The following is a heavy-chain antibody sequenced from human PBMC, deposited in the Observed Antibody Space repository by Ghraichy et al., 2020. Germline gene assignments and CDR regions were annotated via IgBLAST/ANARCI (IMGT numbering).Heavy chain of an antibody. Sequence: SQTLSLTCTVSGGSISSYYWSWIRQPPGKGLEWIGYIYYSGSTNYNPSLKSRVTISVDTSKNQFSLKLSSVTAADTAVYYCAGRVVIIPRGYYYYGMDVWGQGTTVTVSS. D-gene: IGHD3-3*01. CDR3: AGRVVIIPRGYYYYGMDV. V-gene: IGHV4-59*01. CDR2: IYYSGST. J-gene: IGHJ6*02. CDR1: GGSISSYY.